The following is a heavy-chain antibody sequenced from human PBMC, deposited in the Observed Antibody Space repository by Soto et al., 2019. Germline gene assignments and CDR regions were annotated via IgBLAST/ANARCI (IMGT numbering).Heavy chain of an antibody. J-gene: IGHJ4*02. CDR2: INPSGGST. Sequence: GASVKVSCKASGYTFTNYYMHWVRPAPGQGLEWMGIINPSGGSTSYAQKFQGRVTMTRDTSTSTVYMELSSLRSEDTAVYYCARDKNLHYSGYDYVGTTVVLVTKYYWGQATLVTVSS. CDR3: ARDKNLHYSGYDYVGTTVVLVTKYY. D-gene: IGHD5-12*01. CDR1: GYTFTNYY. V-gene: IGHV1-46*01.